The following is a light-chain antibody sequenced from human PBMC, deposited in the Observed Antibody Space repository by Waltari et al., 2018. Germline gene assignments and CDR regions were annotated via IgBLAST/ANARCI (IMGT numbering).Light chain of an antibody. V-gene: IGKV3-20*01. Sequence: EIVLTQSPGTLSLSPGERATLSCRASQSVSRALAWYQQKPGQAPRLLSYAASSRATGIPDRFSGSGSGTDFSLTISRLEPEDFAVYYCQHYVRLPVTFGQGTKVEIK. CDR1: QSVSRA. CDR2: AAS. CDR3: QHYVRLPVT. J-gene: IGKJ1*01.